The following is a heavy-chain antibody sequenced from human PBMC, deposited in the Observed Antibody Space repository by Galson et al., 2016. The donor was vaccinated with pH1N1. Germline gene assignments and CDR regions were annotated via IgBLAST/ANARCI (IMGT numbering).Heavy chain of an antibody. D-gene: IGHD3-16*02. Sequence: SLRLSCAASGFTLSNYWMHWVRQVPGKGLEWVANIKEDGSDTYYVDSVRGRFTISRDNAKNSLYLQMNSLRDEDTALYYCARAIGSRSAYWGQGTLVTVSS. J-gene: IGHJ4*02. CDR2: IKEDGSDT. V-gene: IGHV3-7*01. CDR3: ARAIGSRSAY. CDR1: GFTLSNYW.